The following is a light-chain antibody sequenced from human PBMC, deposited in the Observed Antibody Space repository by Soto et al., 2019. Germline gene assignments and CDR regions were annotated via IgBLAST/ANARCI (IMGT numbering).Light chain of an antibody. CDR1: SSDVGDFNY. J-gene: IGLJ2*01. Sequence: QSALTQPASVSGSPGRSVTISCTGSSSDVGDFNYVSWYQHLPGRAPKLIIYDVTNRPSGISYRFSASKSGRTASLTISELQAEDEADYYCSSSSSSSTHVVFGGGTKLTVL. V-gene: IGLV2-14*03. CDR2: DVT. CDR3: SSSSSSSTHVV.